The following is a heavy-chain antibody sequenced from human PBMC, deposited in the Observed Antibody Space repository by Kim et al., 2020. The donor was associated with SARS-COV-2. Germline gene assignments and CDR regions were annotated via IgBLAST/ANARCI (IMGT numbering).Heavy chain of an antibody. Sequence: SETLSLTCAVYGGSFSGYYWSWIRQPPGKGLEWIGEINHSGSTNYNPSLKSRVTISVDTSKNQFSLKLSSVTAADTAVYYCARGKGLLLWYYYYGMDVWGQGTTVTVSS. CDR3: ARGKGLLLWYYYYGMDV. J-gene: IGHJ6*02. CDR2: INHSGST. CDR1: GGSFSGYY. D-gene: IGHD3-22*01. V-gene: IGHV4-34*01.